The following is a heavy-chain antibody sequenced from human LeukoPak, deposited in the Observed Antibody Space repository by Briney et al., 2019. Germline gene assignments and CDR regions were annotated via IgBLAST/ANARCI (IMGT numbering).Heavy chain of an antibody. CDR2: IYPGDSDT. Sequence: NRGESLKISCKGSGYSFTSYWIGWVRQMPGKGLEWVGIIYPGDSDTRYSPSFQGQVTISADKSISTAYLQWSSLKASDTAMYYCARSPPYYDSTTNKYSWFDPWGQGTLVTVSS. D-gene: IGHD3-22*01. V-gene: IGHV5-51*01. J-gene: IGHJ5*02. CDR1: GYSFTSYW. CDR3: ARSPPYYDSTTNKYSWFDP.